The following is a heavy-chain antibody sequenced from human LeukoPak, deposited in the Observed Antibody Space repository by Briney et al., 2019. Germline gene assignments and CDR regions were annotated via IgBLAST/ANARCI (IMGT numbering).Heavy chain of an antibody. D-gene: IGHD3-10*01. CDR2: INHSGST. J-gene: IGHJ4*02. CDR3: ARGRFYYGSGSNLDY. Sequence: KPSETLSLTCAVYGGSFSGYYWSWIRQPPGKGLEWIGEINHSGSTNYNPSLKSRVTISVDTSKNQFSLKLSSVTAADTAVYYCARGRFYYGSGSNLDYWGQGTLVTVSS. CDR1: GGSFSGYY. V-gene: IGHV4-34*01.